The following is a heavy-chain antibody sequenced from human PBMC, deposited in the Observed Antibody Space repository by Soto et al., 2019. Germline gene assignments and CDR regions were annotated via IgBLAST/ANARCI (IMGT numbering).Heavy chain of an antibody. CDR3: ARLVSAAANDY. CDR1: GFTFSSYW. J-gene: IGHJ4*02. D-gene: IGHD1-26*01. Sequence: EVQLVESGGGLVQPGGSLRLSCAASGFTFSSYWMSWVRLAPGKGLEWVANIKQYGTEKYYVDSVKGRCTISRDNAKNSLYLQMNSLRAEDTAVYYCARLVSAAANDYWGQGTLVTVSS. CDR2: IKQYGTEK. V-gene: IGHV3-7*04.